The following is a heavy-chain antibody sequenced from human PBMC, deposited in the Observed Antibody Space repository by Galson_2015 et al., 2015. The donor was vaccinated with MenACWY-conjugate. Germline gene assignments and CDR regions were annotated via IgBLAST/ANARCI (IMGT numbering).Heavy chain of an antibody. D-gene: IGHD6-19*01. J-gene: IGHJ4*02. CDR3: ARDQGSGSFDY. V-gene: IGHV4-61*01. CDR2: IYYLGST. CDR1: GGSVSSGSYY. Sequence: SETLSLTCTVSGGSVSSGSYYWTWIRQPPGRGLEWIGYIYYLGSTNYNPSLKSRVTISVDTSKNQFSLKLSSVTAADTAVYYCARDQGSGSFDYWGQGTLVTVSS.